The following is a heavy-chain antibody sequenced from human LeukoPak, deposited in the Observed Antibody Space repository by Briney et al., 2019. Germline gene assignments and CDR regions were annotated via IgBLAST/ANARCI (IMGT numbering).Heavy chain of an antibody. V-gene: IGHV3-23*01. CDR1: GFTFSSYA. J-gene: IGHJ6*03. CDR2: ISGSGGST. Sequence: GGSLRLSCAASGFTFSSYATSWVRQAPGKGLEWVSAISGSGGSTYYADSVKGRFTISRDNSKNTLYLQMNSLRAEDTAVYYCAKDPERDYYYYYMDVWGKGTTVTVSS. CDR3: AKDPERDYYYYYMDV.